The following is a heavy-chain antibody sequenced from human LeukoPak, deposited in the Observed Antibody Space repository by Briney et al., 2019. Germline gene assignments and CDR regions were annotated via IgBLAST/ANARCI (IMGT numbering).Heavy chain of an antibody. CDR1: GGSISSSSYY. CDR2: IYYSGST. V-gene: IGHV4-39*01. J-gene: IGHJ3*02. Sequence: SETLSLTCTVSGGSISSSSYYWGWIRQPPGKGLEWIGSIYYSGSTYYNSSLKSRVTISVDTSKNQFSLKLSSVTAADTAVYYCASGGYDFWSGYFPHGAFDIWGQGTMVTVSS. CDR3: ASGGYDFWSGYFPHGAFDI. D-gene: IGHD3-3*01.